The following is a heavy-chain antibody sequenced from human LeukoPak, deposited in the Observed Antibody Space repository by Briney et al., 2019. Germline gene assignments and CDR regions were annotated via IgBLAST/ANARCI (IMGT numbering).Heavy chain of an antibody. V-gene: IGHV3-74*01. J-gene: IGHJ4*01. CDR2: TNPDGSST. CDR1: GFTFIAYG. CDR3: TRELPREVALDY. D-gene: IGHD1-26*01. Sequence: GGSLRLSCAASGFTFIAYGMQWVRQAPGKGLVWVSRTNPDGSSTSYADSVKGRFTVSRDNAKNTLYLQVNSLRAEDTAVYFCTRELPREVALDYWGQGTLVTVSS.